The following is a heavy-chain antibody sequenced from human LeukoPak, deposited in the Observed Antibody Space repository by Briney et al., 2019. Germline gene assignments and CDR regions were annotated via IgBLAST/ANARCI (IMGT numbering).Heavy chain of an antibody. J-gene: IGHJ4*02. Sequence: ASVKVSCKASGYTFTSYGISWVRQAPGQGLEWMGWISAYNGNTNYAQKLQGRVTMTTDTSTSTAYMELRSLRSDDTAVYYCAREAETTVTTILDYWGQGTLVTVSS. V-gene: IGHV1-18*01. CDR3: AREAETTVTTILDY. D-gene: IGHD4-17*01. CDR1: GYTFTSYG. CDR2: ISAYNGNT.